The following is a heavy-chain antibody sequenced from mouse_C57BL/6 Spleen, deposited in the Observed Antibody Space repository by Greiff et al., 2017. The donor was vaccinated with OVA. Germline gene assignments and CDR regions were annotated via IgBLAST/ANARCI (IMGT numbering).Heavy chain of an antibody. CDR3: ARNPQLGRDAMDY. CDR2: IWSGGST. CDR1: GFSLTSYG. J-gene: IGHJ4*01. V-gene: IGHV2-2*01. D-gene: IGHD4-1*02. Sequence: VKLVESGPGLVQPSQSLSITCTVSGFSLTSYGVHWVRQSPGEGLEWLGVIWSGGSTDYNAAFISRLSISKDNSKSQVFFKMNSLQADDTAIYYCARNPQLGRDAMDYWGQGTSVTVSS.